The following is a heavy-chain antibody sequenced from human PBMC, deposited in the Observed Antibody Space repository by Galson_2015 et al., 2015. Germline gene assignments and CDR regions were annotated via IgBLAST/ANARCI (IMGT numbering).Heavy chain of an antibody. J-gene: IGHJ2*01. D-gene: IGHD4-17*01. Sequence: CAISGDSVSSNSAAWNWIRQSPSRGLEWLGRTYYRSKWYNDYAVSVKSRITINPDTSKNQFSLQLNSVTPEDTAVYYCARVSHLLGYGVTNWYFDLWGRGTLVTVSS. V-gene: IGHV6-1*01. CDR3: ARVSHLLGYGVTNWYFDL. CDR1: GDSVSSNSAA. CDR2: TYYRSKWYN.